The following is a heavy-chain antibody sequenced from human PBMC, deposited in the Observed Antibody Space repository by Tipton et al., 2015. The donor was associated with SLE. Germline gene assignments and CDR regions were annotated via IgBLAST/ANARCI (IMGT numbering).Heavy chain of an antibody. Sequence: LRLSCTVSGGSVSSGSYYWSWIRQPPGKGLEWIGSIYHSGSTYYNPSLKSRVTISVDRSKNQFSLKLSSVTAADTAVYYCARGGDCSGGSCYSDWYFDLWGRGTLVTVSS. CDR1: GGSVSSGSYY. CDR3: ARGGDCSGGSCYSDWYFDL. D-gene: IGHD2-15*01. V-gene: IGHV4-39*07. CDR2: IYHSGST. J-gene: IGHJ2*01.